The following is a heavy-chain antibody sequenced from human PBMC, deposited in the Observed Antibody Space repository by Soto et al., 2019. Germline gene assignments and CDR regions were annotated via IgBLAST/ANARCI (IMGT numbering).Heavy chain of an antibody. D-gene: IGHD2-15*01. Sequence: GGSLRLSCGASGFNFNGYTINWVRQSPGKRLEWLSSISSSGYIFSTDSVRGRFTISRDNTKNSVYLQINSLRAEDTAVYFCARDCSGGSCYPGMDVWGQGTTVTVSS. V-gene: IGHV3-21*01. CDR3: ARDCSGGSCYPGMDV. CDR2: ISSSGYI. J-gene: IGHJ6*02. CDR1: GFNFNGYT.